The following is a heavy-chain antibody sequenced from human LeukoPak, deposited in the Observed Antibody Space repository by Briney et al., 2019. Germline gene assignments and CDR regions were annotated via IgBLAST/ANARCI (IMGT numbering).Heavy chain of an antibody. Sequence: PGGSLRLSCAASGFTVSSNYMSWVRQAPGKGLEWVSSIPSSVSDMSYADSVKGRFTFSRDNAKNSLYLQMNSLRAEDTAVYYCTRTSGPVGAFDIWGQGAMVTVSS. CDR2: IPSSVSDM. J-gene: IGHJ3*02. V-gene: IGHV3-21*01. D-gene: IGHD7-27*01. CDR1: GFTVSSNY. CDR3: TRTSGPVGAFDI.